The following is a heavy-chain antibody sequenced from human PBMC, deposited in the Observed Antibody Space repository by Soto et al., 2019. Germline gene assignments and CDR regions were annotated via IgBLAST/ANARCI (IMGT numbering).Heavy chain of an antibody. J-gene: IGHJ5*02. V-gene: IGHV4-61*01. D-gene: IGHD3-3*01. CDR3: ARAVTIFGVVRMGWLDP. CDR1: GGSVISGSYY. CDR2: IYYSGST. Sequence: SETLSLTCPVSGGSVISGSYYWSWIRQPPGKGLEWIGYIYYSGSTNYNPSLKSRVTISVDTSKNQFSLKLSSVTAADTAVYYCARAVTIFGVVRMGWLDPWGQGTLVTVSS.